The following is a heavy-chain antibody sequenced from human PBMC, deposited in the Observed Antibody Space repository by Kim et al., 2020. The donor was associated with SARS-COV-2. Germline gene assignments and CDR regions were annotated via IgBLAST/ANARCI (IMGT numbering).Heavy chain of an antibody. Sequence: NKYYADSVQGRFTISRNNSKNTRYLQMNSLRAEDTAVYYCARGKGIAAGGDFWGQGTLVTVSS. V-gene: IGHV3-30*01. D-gene: IGHD6-13*01. J-gene: IGHJ4*02. CDR3: ARGKGIAAGGDF. CDR2: NK.